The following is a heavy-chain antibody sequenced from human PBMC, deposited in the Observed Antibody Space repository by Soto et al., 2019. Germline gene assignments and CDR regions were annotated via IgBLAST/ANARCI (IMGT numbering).Heavy chain of an antibody. J-gene: IGHJ4*02. CDR3: ARVAERYSSGFPGY. V-gene: IGHV1-3*01. CDR1: GYTFTSYA. CDR2: INAGNGNT. Sequence: VKVSCKASGYTFTSYAMHWVRQAPGQRLEWMGWINAGNGNTKYSQKFQGRVTITRDTSASTAYMELSSLRSEDTAVYYCARVAERYSSGFPGYWGQGTLVTVSS. D-gene: IGHD6-19*01.